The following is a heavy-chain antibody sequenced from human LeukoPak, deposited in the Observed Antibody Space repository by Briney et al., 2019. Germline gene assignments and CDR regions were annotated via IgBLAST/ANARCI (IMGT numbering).Heavy chain of an antibody. CDR1: GFTFSDYY. Sequence: PGGPLRLSCAASGFTFSDYYMSWIRQAPGKGLEWVSYISSSSSYTNYADSVKGRFTISRDNAKNSLYLQMNSLRAEDTAVYYCATLPLRDAFDIWGQGTMVTVSS. V-gene: IGHV3-11*03. CDR2: ISSSSSYT. J-gene: IGHJ3*02. D-gene: IGHD4-17*01. CDR3: ATLPLRDAFDI.